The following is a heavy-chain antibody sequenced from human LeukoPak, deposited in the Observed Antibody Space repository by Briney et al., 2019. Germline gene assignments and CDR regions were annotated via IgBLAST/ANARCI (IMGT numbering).Heavy chain of an antibody. Sequence: SVKVSCKASGGTFSSYAISWVRQAPGQGLEWMGGIIPIFGTANYAQKFQGRVTITADESTSTAHMELSSLRSEDTAVYYCASRVVDDWRDFDYWGQGTLVTVSS. J-gene: IGHJ4*02. CDR3: ASRVVDDWRDFDY. V-gene: IGHV1-69*01. CDR2: IIPIFGTA. D-gene: IGHD2-15*01. CDR1: GGTFSSYA.